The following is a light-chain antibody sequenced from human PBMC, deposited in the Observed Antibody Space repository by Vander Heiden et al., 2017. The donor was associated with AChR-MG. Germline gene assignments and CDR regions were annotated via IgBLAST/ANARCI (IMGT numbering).Light chain of an antibody. CDR3: QVWDTTNDHQVV. V-gene: IGLV3-21*04. J-gene: IGLJ3*02. Sequence: SYMLTQPPSVSVAPGKTARIPRGGNNIGRKGVQWYQQLPGQAPVLVIYDDTKRPSGIPERFSGSTSVTTATLAISGVEAGDEADYYCQVWDTTNDHQVVFGGGTKLTVL. CDR1: NIGRKG. CDR2: DDT.